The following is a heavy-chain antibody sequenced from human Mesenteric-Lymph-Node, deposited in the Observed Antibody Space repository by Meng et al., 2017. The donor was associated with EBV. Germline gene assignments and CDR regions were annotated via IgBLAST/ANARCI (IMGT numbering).Heavy chain of an antibody. V-gene: IGHV4-34*01. CDR2: IDHSGSP. Sequence: LQQWGAGLLRPSETPSLTCAVYGASVSCFSWSWIRQSPGKGLELMGEIDHSGSPNYNPSLKSRVTISPDTSKHQFSLKLSSVTAADTAVYYCARGPFQYCHGDACYQFDLWGQGTLVSVSS. J-gene: IGHJ4*02. CDR3: ARGPFQYCHGDACYQFDL. CDR1: GASVSCFS. D-gene: IGHD2-15*01.